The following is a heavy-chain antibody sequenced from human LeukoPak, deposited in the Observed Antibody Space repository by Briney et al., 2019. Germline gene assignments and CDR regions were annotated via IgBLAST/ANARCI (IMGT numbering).Heavy chain of an antibody. CDR3: ARGVWDGEQITMVRGVIIRGFDY. D-gene: IGHD3-10*01. CDR1: GFTFSSYA. J-gene: IGHJ4*02. CDR2: ISYDGSNK. V-gene: IGHV3-30-3*01. Sequence: PGGSLRLSCAASGFTFSSYAMHWVRQAPGKGLECVAVISYDGSNKYYADSVKGRFTISRDNSKNTLYLQMNSLRAEDTAVYYCARGVWDGEQITMVRGVIIRGFDYWGQGTLVTVSS.